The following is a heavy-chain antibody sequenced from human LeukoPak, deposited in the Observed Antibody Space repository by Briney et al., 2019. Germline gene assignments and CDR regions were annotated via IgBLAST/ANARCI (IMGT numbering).Heavy chain of an antibody. CDR3: ARVSEGGGSSNAFDY. CDR2: IDPSSETT. CDR1: GYTFTSYY. Sequence: ASVKVSCKASGYTFTSYYVHWVRQAPGEGLEWVGIIDPSSETTSYAQKFQDRVTMTRDMSTTTVFLELSSLRSEDTAVHYCARVSEGGGSSNAFDYWGQGTLVTVSS. D-gene: IGHD2-15*01. V-gene: IGHV1-46*01. J-gene: IGHJ4*02.